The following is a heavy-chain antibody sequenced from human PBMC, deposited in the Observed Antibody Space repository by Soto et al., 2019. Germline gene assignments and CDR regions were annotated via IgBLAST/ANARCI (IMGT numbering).Heavy chain of an antibody. CDR3: TTDLQAYCDGTTCYAGNYYYDDMDV. CDR2: IKSQGDGGTR. V-gene: IGHV3-15*01. J-gene: IGHJ6*02. Sequence: PGGSLRLSCASSGFSFINAWMSWVRQAPGKGLKWVGHIKSQGDGGTRDYAAPVKGRFTISRDDSKNTLFLQMNSLKNEDTAVYFCTTDLQAYCDGTTCYAGNYYYDDMDVWGQGTTVTVSS. CDR1: GFSFINAW. D-gene: IGHD2-2*01.